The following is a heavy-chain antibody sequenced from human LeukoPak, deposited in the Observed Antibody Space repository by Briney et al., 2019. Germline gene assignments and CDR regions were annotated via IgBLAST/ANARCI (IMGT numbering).Heavy chain of an antibody. Sequence: GGSLRLSCAASGFTFSSYGMHWVRQAPGKGLEWVAFIRYDGSNKYYADSVKGRFTISRDNSKNTLYLQMNSLRAEDTAVYYCAKMGTATGGFLEWPHDYWGQGTLVTVSS. CDR1: GFTFSSYG. V-gene: IGHV3-30*02. J-gene: IGHJ4*02. CDR2: IRYDGSNK. D-gene: IGHD3-3*01. CDR3: AKMGTATGGFLEWPHDY.